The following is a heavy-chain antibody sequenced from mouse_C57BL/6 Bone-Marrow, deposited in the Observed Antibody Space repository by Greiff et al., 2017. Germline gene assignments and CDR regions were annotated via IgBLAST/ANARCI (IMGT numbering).Heavy chain of an antibody. CDR2: ISDGGSYT. V-gene: IGHV5-4*03. CDR3: ARVDYDPFAY. Sequence: EVNVVESGGGLVKPGGSLKLSCAASGFNFSSYAMSWVRQTPEKRLEWVATISDGGSYTYYPDNVKGRFTISRDNAKNNLYLQMSHLKSEDTAMYYCARVDYDPFAYWGQGTLVTVSA. J-gene: IGHJ3*01. CDR1: GFNFSSYA. D-gene: IGHD2-4*01.